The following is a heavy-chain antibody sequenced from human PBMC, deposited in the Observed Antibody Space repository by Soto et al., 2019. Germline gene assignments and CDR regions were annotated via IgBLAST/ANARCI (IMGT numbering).Heavy chain of an antibody. Sequence: SETLSLTCSVSGDSIRSYYWTWIRQPPGKGLQWIGYVFHTGNTNYNPSLKSRVTSSDAASKNQVSLRVTAAAAAYTAVYFCAREQYNWKIWGQGTLVTVSS. J-gene: IGHJ4*02. D-gene: IGHD1-20*01. CDR3: AREQYNWKI. CDR2: VFHTGNT. CDR1: GDSIRSYY. V-gene: IGHV4-59*01.